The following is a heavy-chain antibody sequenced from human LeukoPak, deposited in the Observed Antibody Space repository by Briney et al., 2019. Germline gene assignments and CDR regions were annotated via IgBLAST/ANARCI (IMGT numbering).Heavy chain of an antibody. CDR3: ARARGSLVGATVY. V-gene: IGHV3-64*01. CDR1: GFTFSSYA. D-gene: IGHD1-26*01. CDR2: ISSNGGST. J-gene: IGHJ4*02. Sequence: GSLRLSCAASGFTFSSYAMHWVRQAPGKGLEYVSAISSNGGSTYYANSVKGRFTISRDNSKNTLYLQMGSLRAEDMAVYYCARARGSLVGATVYWGQGTLVTVSS.